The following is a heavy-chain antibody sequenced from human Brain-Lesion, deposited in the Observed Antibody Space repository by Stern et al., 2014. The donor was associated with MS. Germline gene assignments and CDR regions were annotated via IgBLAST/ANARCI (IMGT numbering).Heavy chain of an antibody. J-gene: IGHJ6*02. V-gene: IGHV1-2*02. CDR1: GYIFTGYY. CDR3: ARDQRGITIFGVVTDYYYLGMDV. Sequence: MQLVESGAEVKKPGASVKVSCKTSGYIFTGYYIHWVRQAPGQGLEWMAWINPNTGGTKYGQKIQGRVTMSRDTSISTAYVELSSLTSDDTAVYYCARDQRGITIFGVVTDYYYLGMDVWGQGTTVTVSS. D-gene: IGHD3-3*01. CDR2: INPNTGGT.